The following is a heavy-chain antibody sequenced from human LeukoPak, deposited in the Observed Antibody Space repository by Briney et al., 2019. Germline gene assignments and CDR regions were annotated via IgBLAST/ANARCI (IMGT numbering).Heavy chain of an antibody. CDR3: AREGDYYGSGSYRDGFDI. J-gene: IGHJ3*02. CDR2: LRYGGIHK. D-gene: IGHD3-10*01. CDR1: GFTFSTYG. V-gene: IGHV3-30*02. Sequence: PGGSLRLSCAASGFTFSTYGMHWVRHAPGKGLEGVAFLRYGGIHKYYAVSVKGRFTISRDNFKNSLYLSMDNLRAEDTAVYYCAREGDYYGSGSYRDGFDIWGQGTMVTVSP.